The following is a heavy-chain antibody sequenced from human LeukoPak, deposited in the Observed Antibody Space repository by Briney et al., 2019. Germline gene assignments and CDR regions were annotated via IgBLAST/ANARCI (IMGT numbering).Heavy chain of an antibody. Sequence: SETLSLTCTVSGGSISSYYWSWIRQPPGKGLEWIGYIYYSGSTNYNPSLKSRVTISVDTSKNQFSLKLSSVTAADTAVYYCARHPYNYLDPWGQGTLVTVSS. CDR2: IYYSGST. CDR1: GGSISSYY. V-gene: IGHV4-59*08. J-gene: IGHJ5*02. D-gene: IGHD1-1*01. CDR3: ARHPYNYLDP.